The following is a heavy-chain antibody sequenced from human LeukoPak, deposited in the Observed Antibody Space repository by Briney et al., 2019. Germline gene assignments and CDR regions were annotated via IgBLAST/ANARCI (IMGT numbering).Heavy chain of an antibody. J-gene: IGHJ4*02. CDR1: GFTFSSYW. CDR3: ARGVYHFDY. CDR2: MKPDGSEI. Sequence: GGSLRLSCAASGFTFSSYWMTWVRQAPGKGLEWVANMKPDGSEIYYVDSVKGRFTISRDNAKNSLYLQMNSLRAEDTAVYYCARGVYHFDYWGQGTLVTVSS. V-gene: IGHV3-7*01.